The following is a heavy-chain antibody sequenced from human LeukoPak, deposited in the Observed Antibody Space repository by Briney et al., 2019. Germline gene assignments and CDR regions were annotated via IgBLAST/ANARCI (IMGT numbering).Heavy chain of an antibody. J-gene: IGHJ4*02. CDR2: ISWNSGSI. D-gene: IGHD3-16*01. V-gene: IGHV3-9*01. CDR1: GFTFDDYA. CDR3: ARDTVTTLGGNDY. Sequence: PGGSLRLSCAASGFTFDDYAMHWVRQAPGKGLEWVSGISWNSGSIGYADSVKGRFTISRDNAKNSLYLQMNSLRAEDTAVYYCARDTVTTLGGNDYWGQGTLVTVSS.